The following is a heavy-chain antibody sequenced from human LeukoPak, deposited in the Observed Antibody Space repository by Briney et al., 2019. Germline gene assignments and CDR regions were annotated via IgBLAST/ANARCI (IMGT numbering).Heavy chain of an antibody. D-gene: IGHD3-10*01. CDR1: GFTFSDYG. J-gene: IGHJ4*02. CDR3: ATMDLGDFDY. V-gene: IGHV3-48*04. CDR2: ISTSGSSK. Sequence: GGSLRLSCAASGFTFSDYGINWVRQAPGKGLEWVSYISTSGSSKYYADSVRGRFTISRDNAKNSLYLQMNSLRAEDTAVYYCATMDLGDFDYWGQGTLVTVSS.